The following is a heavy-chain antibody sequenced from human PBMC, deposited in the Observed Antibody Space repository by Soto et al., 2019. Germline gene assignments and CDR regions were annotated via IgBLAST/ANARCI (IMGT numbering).Heavy chain of an antibody. D-gene: IGHD3-3*01. Sequence: DVQLWESGGGLVQPGGSLRLSCAASGFSFGSYALSWVRQAPGKGLEWVSTISGSDGKTFYADSVKGRFSISRDTSQSTLYLQMNSLRADDMAMYYCARWSYLDYWGQGTRVTVSS. J-gene: IGHJ4*02. CDR2: ISGSDGKT. V-gene: IGHV3-23*01. CDR1: GFSFGSYA. CDR3: ARWSYLDY.